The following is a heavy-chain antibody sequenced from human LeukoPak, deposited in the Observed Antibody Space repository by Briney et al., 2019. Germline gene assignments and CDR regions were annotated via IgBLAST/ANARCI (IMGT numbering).Heavy chain of an antibody. CDR3: ARERFTIGYYYYGMDV. CDR2: ISSSSSTI. Sequence: GGSLRLFCAASGFTFSSYSMNWVRQAPGKGLEWVSYISSSSSTIYYADSVKGRFTISRDNAKSSLYLQMNSLRAEDTAVYYCARERFTIGYYYYGMDVWGQGTTVTVSS. D-gene: IGHD3-9*01. V-gene: IGHV3-48*04. CDR1: GFTFSSYS. J-gene: IGHJ6*02.